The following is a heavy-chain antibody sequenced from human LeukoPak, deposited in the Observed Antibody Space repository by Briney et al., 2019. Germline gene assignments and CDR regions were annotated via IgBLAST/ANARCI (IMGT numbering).Heavy chain of an antibody. J-gene: IGHJ3*02. CDR2: INPNSGAT. CDR3: ARELSAVGRWGAFDM. D-gene: IGHD6-13*01. Sequence: ASVKVSCKASGYTFTGYYMHWVRQAPGQGRAWMGWINPNSGATSYAQKFQGRVTMTRDTSINTGNMELTGLRFDDTAVYYCARELSAVGRWGAFDMWGQGTMVTVSS. CDR1: GYTFTGYY. V-gene: IGHV1-2*02.